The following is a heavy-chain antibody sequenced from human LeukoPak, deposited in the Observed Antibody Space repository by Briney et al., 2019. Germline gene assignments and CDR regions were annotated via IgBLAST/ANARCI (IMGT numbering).Heavy chain of an antibody. CDR1: GGSFSSYV. CDR2: IMPIIGTT. V-gene: IGHV1-69*13. Sequence: SVKVSCKASGGSFSSYVISWVRQAPGLGLEWLGVIMPIIGTTNYVQKFQGRVTITLDESTSTASMELSSLRSEDTAIYFCARVSTGSLDYWGQETLVTVSS. J-gene: IGHJ4*02. CDR3: ARVSTGSLDY. D-gene: IGHD1-1*01.